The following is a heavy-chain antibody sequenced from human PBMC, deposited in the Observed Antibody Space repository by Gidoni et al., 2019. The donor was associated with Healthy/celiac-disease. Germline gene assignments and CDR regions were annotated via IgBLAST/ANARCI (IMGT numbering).Heavy chain of an antibody. D-gene: IGHD6-6*01. CDR3: ARGVRYSSSSTD. V-gene: IGHV4-61*01. CDR2: IYYGGRT. J-gene: IGHJ4*02. CDR1: GGSVSSGSYY. Sequence: QVQLQESGPGLVKPSETLSLTCTVSGGSVSSGSYYWSGIRQPPGKGLEWIGYIYYGGRTNYNPSVKSRVTISVDTSKNQFYLKLSSVTAADTAVYYCARGVRYSSSSTDWGQGTLVTVSS.